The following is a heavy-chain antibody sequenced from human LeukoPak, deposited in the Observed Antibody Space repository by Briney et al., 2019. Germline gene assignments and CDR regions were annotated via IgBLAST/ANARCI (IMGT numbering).Heavy chain of an antibody. Sequence: SEALSLTYAVSTDSITSNWWSWVRQPPGKGLEWIGEVHKSGSTNYYPSLQSRVTISIDKSKNQIALELTSVTAADTVVYYCAKEIVGAPTPGAYWGQGILVTVSS. J-gene: IGHJ4*02. CDR3: AKEIVGAPTPGAY. V-gene: IGHV4-4*02. CDR2: VHKSGST. CDR1: TDSITSNW. D-gene: IGHD1-26*01.